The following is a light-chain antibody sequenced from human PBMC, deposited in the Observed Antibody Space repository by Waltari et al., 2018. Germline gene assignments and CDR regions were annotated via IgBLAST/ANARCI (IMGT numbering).Light chain of an antibody. CDR3: QQYYSTPLT. CDR2: WAS. J-gene: IGKJ1*01. CDR1: QSVLYSSNNKNY. Sequence: DIVMTQSQDSLAVSLGERATINCKSSQSVLYSSNNKNYLAWYQQKPGQPPKLLIYWASTRESGVPDRLSGSGSGTDFTLTISSLQAEDVAVYYCQQYYSTPLTFGQGTKVEIK. V-gene: IGKV4-1*01.